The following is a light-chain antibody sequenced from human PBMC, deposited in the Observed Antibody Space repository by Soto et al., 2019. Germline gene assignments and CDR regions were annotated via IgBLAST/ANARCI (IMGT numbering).Light chain of an antibody. CDR1: SSDVGGHNF. J-gene: IGLJ1*01. V-gene: IGLV2-14*01. Sequence: QSALTQPASVSGSPGQSITISCTGTSSDVGGHNFVSWYQQHPGKAPKLIIYEVSDRPSGVSNRFSGSKSGNTASLTISGLQAEDEAYYYCSSYTTSSTPYVFGTGTKLTVL. CDR2: EVS. CDR3: SSYTTSSTPYV.